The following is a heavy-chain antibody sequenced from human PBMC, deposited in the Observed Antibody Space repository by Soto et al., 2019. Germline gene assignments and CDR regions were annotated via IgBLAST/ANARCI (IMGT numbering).Heavy chain of an antibody. D-gene: IGHD3-10*01. CDR1: GGSISSHN. J-gene: IGHJ6*02. CDR3: VRQWFGALHGLVDV. V-gene: IGHV4-59*08. CDR2: IRDSGDT. Sequence: QVQLQESGPGLVKPSETLSLICSDSGGSISSHNWGWIRLPPGKGLEWIGYIRDSGDTSYNPSLTSRVTMPLDTSKKEYPLELTSVTAADPAVYYCVRQWFGALHGLVDVWGQGTTVTVSS.